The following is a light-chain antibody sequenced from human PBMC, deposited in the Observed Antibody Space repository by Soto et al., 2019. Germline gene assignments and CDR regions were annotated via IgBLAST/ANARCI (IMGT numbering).Light chain of an antibody. Sequence: EIVMTQSPATLYVSPGETVTLSCRASQSVSSDLAWYQHKPGQAPRLLIYGASTRATTTPARFSGSGSGTEFSLSISSLQSEDFAVYYCLQYNDWPPKQYTFGQGTKLEIK. V-gene: IGKV3-15*01. CDR3: LQYNDWPPKQYT. J-gene: IGKJ2*01. CDR2: GAS. CDR1: QSVSSD.